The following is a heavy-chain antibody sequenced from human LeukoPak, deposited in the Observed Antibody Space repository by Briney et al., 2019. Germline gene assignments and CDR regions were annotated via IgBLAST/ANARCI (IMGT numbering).Heavy chain of an antibody. D-gene: IGHD4-17*01. J-gene: IGHJ3*02. CDR1: GGSISSGGYY. CDR3: ARLGGYGDQEAFDI. V-gene: IGHV4-31*03. CDR2: IYYSGST. Sequence: PSQTLSLTCTVSGGSISSGGYYWSWIRQHPGKGLEWIGYIYYSGSTYYNPSLKSRVTISIDTSKNQFSLKLSSVTAADTAVYYCARLGGYGDQEAFDIWGQGTMVTVSS.